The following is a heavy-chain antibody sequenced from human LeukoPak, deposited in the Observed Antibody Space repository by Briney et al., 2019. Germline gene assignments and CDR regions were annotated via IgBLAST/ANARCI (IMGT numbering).Heavy chain of an antibody. D-gene: IGHD3-22*01. CDR3: ARGVTMIVVVIHDWYFDL. CDR1: GGSISSSSYY. V-gene: IGHV4-39*01. Sequence: SETLSLTCTVSGGSISSSSYYWGWIRQPPGKGLEWIGSIYYSRSTYYNPSLKSRVTISVDTSKNQFSLKLSSLTAADTAVYYCARGVTMIVVVIHDWYFDLWGRGTLVTVSS. J-gene: IGHJ2*01. CDR2: IYYSRST.